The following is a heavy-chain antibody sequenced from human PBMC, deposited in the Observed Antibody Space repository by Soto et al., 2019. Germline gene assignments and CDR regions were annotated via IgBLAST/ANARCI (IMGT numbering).Heavy chain of an antibody. V-gene: IGHV4-39*01. Sequence: WETLSLTCTVSGGSISSSSHYWGWIRQPPGKGLEWIGSIYYSGSTSYNPSLKSRVTISVDTSKNQFSLKLSSVTAADTAVYYCARVGRNPVYNYWGQGTLVTVSS. J-gene: IGHJ4*02. CDR3: ARVGRNPVYNY. CDR2: IYYSGST. D-gene: IGHD1-26*01. CDR1: GGSISSSSHY.